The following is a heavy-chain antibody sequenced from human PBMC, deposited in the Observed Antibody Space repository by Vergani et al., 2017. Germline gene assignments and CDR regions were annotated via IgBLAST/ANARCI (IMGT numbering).Heavy chain of an antibody. J-gene: IGHJ5*02. CDR1: GYTFTSYG. CDR2: MNPNSGNT. D-gene: IGHD3-22*01. Sequence: QVQLVQSGAEVKKPGASVKVSCKASGYTFTSYGISWVRQATGQGLEWMGWMNPNSGNTGYAQKFQGRVTMTRNTSISTAYMELSSLRSEDTAVYYCARGAYYYDSSGTGGIDPWGQGTLVTVSS. CDR3: ARGAYYYDSSGTGGIDP. V-gene: IGHV1-8*02.